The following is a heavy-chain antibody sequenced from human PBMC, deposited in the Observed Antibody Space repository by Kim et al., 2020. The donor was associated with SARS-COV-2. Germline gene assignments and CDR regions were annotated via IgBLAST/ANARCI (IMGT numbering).Heavy chain of an antibody. Sequence: GGSLRLSCVASGFTFSNYGMSWVRQAPGKGLEWFSGISGSGDTTTYADSVKGRFTISRDNSKNMLYLQMSSLRAEDTAIYYCANPRQPDYWGQGTLGTLS. CDR3: ANPRQPDY. CDR1: GFTFSNYG. D-gene: IGHD2-2*01. J-gene: IGHJ4*02. CDR2: ISGSGDTT. V-gene: IGHV3-23*01.